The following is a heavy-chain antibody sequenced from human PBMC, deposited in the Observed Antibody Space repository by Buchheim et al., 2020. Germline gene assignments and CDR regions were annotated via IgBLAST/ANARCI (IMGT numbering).Heavy chain of an antibody. J-gene: IGHJ4*01. CDR2: IYYSGDM. CDR1: GGSISSGSYY. D-gene: IGHD2-15*01. CDR3: ARDRGRIGYFDY. V-gene: IGHV4-31*03. Sequence: QVQLQESGPGLVKPSQTLSLTCTVSGGSISSGSYYWTWIRHHPGKGLEWIGYIYYSGDMYYNPSLKSRVAMSVETFKNHFSLKLTSVTVADTAVYYCARDRGRIGYFDYWGQGTL.